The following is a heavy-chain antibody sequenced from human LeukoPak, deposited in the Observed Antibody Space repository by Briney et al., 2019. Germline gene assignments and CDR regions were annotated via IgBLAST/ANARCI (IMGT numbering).Heavy chain of an antibody. CDR1: GYSFSSND. CDR2: MNPNSGNT. Sequence: ASVKVSCKASGYSFSSNDINWVRQATGQGLEWMGWMNPNSGNTSHAQKFQGRVTMTKNTSISTAYMELSSLRSEDTAVYYCARDQSRGYGFDFWGQGTLVTVSS. J-gene: IGHJ4*02. V-gene: IGHV1-8*01. D-gene: IGHD5-12*01. CDR3: ARDQSRGYGFDF.